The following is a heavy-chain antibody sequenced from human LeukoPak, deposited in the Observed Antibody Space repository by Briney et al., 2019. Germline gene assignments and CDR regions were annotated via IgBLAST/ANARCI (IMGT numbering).Heavy chain of an antibody. CDR1: GYTFTTYD. CDR2: MNPNGGNT. J-gene: IGHJ3*01. V-gene: IGHV1-8*01. Sequence: ASVKVSCLASGYTFTTYDINWVRQATGQGLEWMGWMNPNGGNTGYPQKFQGRVTMTRNTSISTAYMELSSLRSDDTAVYYCAYASSGIAFGVWGQGTVVTVSS. CDR3: AYASSGIAFGV. D-gene: IGHD2-2*01.